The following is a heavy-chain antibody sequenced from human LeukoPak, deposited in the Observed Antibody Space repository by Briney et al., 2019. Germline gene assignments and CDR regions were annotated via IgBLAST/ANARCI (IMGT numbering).Heavy chain of an antibody. CDR1: GFIFRSYT. V-gene: IGHV3-23*01. Sequence: GGSLRLSCAASGFIFRSYTMTWVRQAPGKGLGWVSAISASGRDTYYADSVKGRFTISRDNSKSTLYLQMSSLRAEDTALYYCAKDEFGSGWYGGFDDWGQGTPVTVSS. CDR2: ISASGRDT. CDR3: AKDEFGSGWYGGFDD. J-gene: IGHJ4*02. D-gene: IGHD6-19*01.